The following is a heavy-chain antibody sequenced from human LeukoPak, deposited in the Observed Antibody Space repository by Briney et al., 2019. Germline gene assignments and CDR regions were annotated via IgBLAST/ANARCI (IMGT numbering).Heavy chain of an antibody. D-gene: IGHD6-13*01. CDR1: GGTFSSYA. J-gene: IGHJ4*02. CDR2: IIPIFGTA. CDR3: ARVGEQQLAGLDY. V-gene: IGHV1-69*01. Sequence: GSSVTVSCKASGGTFSSYAISWVRQAPGQGLEWMGGIIPIFGTANYAQKFQGRVTITADESTSTAYMELSSLRSEDTAVYYCARVGEQQLAGLDYWGQGTLVTVSS.